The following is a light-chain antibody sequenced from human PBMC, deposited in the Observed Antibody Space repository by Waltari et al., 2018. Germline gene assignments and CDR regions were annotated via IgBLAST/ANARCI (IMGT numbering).Light chain of an antibody. J-gene: IGKJ2*03. CDR1: QDISSW. Sequence: DIQMTQSPSSLSASLGDRVTITCRASQDISSWLAWYQAKPGKAPKLLIYKASSLQSGVPSRFSGSGSGTDFTLTIRSLQPEDFATYYCQQYSSAPYSFGQGTKVEIK. CDR3: QQYSSAPYS. V-gene: IGKV1-12*01. CDR2: KAS.